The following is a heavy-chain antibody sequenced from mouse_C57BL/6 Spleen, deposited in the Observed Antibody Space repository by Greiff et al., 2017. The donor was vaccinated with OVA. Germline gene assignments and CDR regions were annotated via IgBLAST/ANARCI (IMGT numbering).Heavy chain of an antibody. CDR3: ARTGNIGTAVVGYFDY. J-gene: IGHJ2*01. Sequence: QVQLQQSGAELVRPGTSVKMSCTASGYTFPNYWIGWAKQRPGHGLEWIGDIYPGGGYTNYNEKFKGKATLTDDKSSSTAYMQFSSLTSEDSAIYYCARTGNIGTAVVGYFDYWGQGTTLTVSS. V-gene: IGHV1-63*01. CDR1: GYTFPNYW. CDR2: IYPGGGYT. D-gene: IGHD1-1*01.